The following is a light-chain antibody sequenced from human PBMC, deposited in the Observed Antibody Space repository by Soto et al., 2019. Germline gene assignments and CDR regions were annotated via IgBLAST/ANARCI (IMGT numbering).Light chain of an antibody. CDR3: SSYRSSSIPVV. CDR1: SSDIGGYNY. J-gene: IGLJ2*01. V-gene: IGLV2-14*01. CDR2: GVS. Sequence: QSALTQPASVSGSPGQSITISCTGTSSDIGGYNYVSWYQQHPGKAPKLMIYGVSNRPSGVSGRFFGSKSGNTASLTISGLQPEAAADYYCSSYRSSSIPVVFGGGTKVTVL.